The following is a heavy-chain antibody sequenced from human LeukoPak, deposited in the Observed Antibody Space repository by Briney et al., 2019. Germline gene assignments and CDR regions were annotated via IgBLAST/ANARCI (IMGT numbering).Heavy chain of an antibody. Sequence: GGSLRLSCTASGFTLSTYTMNWVRQAPGKGLEWVSYISSTSTTKYYADSVKGRFTISRDNSKNSLDLQMNRLTAEDTAVYYCARDRSLVDGDYGVWSDAWGEGSLVTVSS. D-gene: IGHD4-17*01. CDR3: ARDRSLVDGDYGVWSDA. CDR2: ISSTSTTK. CDR1: GFTLSTYT. J-gene: IGHJ5*02. V-gene: IGHV3-48*04.